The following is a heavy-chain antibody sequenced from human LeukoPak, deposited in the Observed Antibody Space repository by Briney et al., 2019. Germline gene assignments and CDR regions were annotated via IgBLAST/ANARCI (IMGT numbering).Heavy chain of an antibody. CDR1: GGSISSSSYY. V-gene: IGHV4-39*07. J-gene: IGHJ4*02. CDR3: ARDGAAGARERHFDN. Sequence: SETLSLTCTVSGGSISSSSYYWGWIRQPPGKGLEWIGSIYYSGSTYYNPSLKSRVTISVDTSKNQFSLKLNSVTAADTAVYYCARDGAAGARERHFDNWGQGTLVTVSS. D-gene: IGHD6-13*01. CDR2: IYYSGST.